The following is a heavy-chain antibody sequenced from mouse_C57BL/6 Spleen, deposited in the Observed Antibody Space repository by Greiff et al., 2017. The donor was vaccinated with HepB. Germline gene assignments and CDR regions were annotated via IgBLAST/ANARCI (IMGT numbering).Heavy chain of an antibody. Sequence: QVQLKESGAELMKPGASVKLSCKATGYTFPGYWIEWVKQRPGHGLEGIGEILPGSGSTNYNEKFKGKATFTADTSSNTAYMQLSSLTTGDAAIYYCARGGYYGSLDVWGTGTTVTVSS. CDR1: GYTFPGYW. D-gene: IGHD1-1*01. CDR2: ILPGSGST. J-gene: IGHJ1*03. V-gene: IGHV1-9*01. CDR3: ARGGYYGSLDV.